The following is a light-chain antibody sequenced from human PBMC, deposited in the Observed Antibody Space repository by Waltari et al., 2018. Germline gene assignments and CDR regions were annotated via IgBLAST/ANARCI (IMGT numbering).Light chain of an antibody. J-gene: IGKJ2*01. CDR3: LQYHSYSK. V-gene: IGKV1-5*03. Sequence: DIQMTQSPSTLSASLGDSVTITCRASETVLTWLAWYQQKPGKAPKLLIYKASSLESGVPSRFSGSASGTEFTLTISSLQPDDSATYYCLQYHSYSKFGQGTKLEIK. CDR2: KAS. CDR1: ETVLTW.